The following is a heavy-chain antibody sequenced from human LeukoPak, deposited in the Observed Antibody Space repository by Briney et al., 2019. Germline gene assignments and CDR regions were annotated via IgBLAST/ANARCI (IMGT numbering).Heavy chain of an antibody. D-gene: IGHD1-14*01. V-gene: IGHV1-18*01. CDR3: ARGRLGVSGYKDYFDY. CDR2: ISAYNGNT. Sequence: ASVRVSCTSSGYILTNYAITWVRQAPGQGLEWMVWISAYNGNTDYAQKFQGRVTMTTDTSTRTAYMDLRSLKSDDTAVYYCARGRLGVSGYKDYFDYWGQGTLVTVSS. J-gene: IGHJ4*02. CDR1: GYILTNYA.